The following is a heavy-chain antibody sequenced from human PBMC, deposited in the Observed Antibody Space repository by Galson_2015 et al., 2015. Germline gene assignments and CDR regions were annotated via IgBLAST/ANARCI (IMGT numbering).Heavy chain of an antibody. V-gene: IGHV3-11*01. CDR2: ISSSGSTI. CDR3: ARDQEPGRYCSGGSCYSAAFDI. D-gene: IGHD2-15*01. J-gene: IGHJ3*02. CDR1: GFTFSDYY. Sequence: LRLSCAASGFTFSDYYMSWIRQAPGKGLEWVSYISSSGSTIYYADSVKGRFTISRDNAKNSLYLQMNSLRAEDTAVYYCARDQEPGRYCSGGSCYSAAFDIWGQGTMVTVSS.